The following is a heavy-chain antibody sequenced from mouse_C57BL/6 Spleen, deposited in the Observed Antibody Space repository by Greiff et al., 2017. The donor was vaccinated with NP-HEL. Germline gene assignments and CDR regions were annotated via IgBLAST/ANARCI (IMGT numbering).Heavy chain of an antibody. V-gene: IGHV14-1*01. D-gene: IGHD1-1*01. J-gene: IGHJ2*01. Sequence: VQLQQSGAELVRPGASVKLSCTASGFNIKDYYMHWVKQRPEQGLEWIGRIDPEDGDTEYAPKFQGKATMTADTSSNTAYLQLSSLTSEDTAVYYCTCYYGSSFFDYWGQGTTLTVSS. CDR1: GFNIKDYY. CDR2: IDPEDGDT. CDR3: TCYYGSSFFDY.